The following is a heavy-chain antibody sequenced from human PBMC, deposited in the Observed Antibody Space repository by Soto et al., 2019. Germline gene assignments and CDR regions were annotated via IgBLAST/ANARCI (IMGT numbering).Heavy chain of an antibody. CDR3: ARASPYYYDSSGYYYTYYYYGMDV. Sequence: ASVKVSCKASGYTFTSYGISWVRQAPGQGLEWMGWISAYNGNTNYAQKLQGRVTMTTDTSTSAAYMELRSLRSDDTAVYYCARASPYYYDSSGYYYTYYYYGMDVWGQGTTVTVSS. J-gene: IGHJ6*02. CDR1: GYTFTSYG. V-gene: IGHV1-18*01. D-gene: IGHD3-22*01. CDR2: ISAYNGNT.